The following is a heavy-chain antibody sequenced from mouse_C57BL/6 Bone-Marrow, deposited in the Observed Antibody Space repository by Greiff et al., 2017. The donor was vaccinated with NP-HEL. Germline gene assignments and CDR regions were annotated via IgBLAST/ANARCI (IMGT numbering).Heavy chain of an antibody. V-gene: IGHV1-50*01. Sequence: QVQLQQPGAELVKPGASVKLSCKASGYTFTSYWMQWVKQRPGQGLEWIGEIDPSDSYTNYNQKSKGKATLTVDTSASTAYMQLSSLTSEDSAVYYCARDSSGSAWFAYWGQGTLVTVSA. CDR3: ARDSSGSAWFAY. D-gene: IGHD3-2*02. CDR2: IDPSDSYT. CDR1: GYTFTSYW. J-gene: IGHJ3*01.